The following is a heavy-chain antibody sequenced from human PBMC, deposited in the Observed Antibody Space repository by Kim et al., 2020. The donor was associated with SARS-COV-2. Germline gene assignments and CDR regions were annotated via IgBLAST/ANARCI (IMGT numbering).Heavy chain of an antibody. V-gene: IGHV1-69*13. J-gene: IGHJ5*02. D-gene: IGHD3-3*01. Sequence: SVKVSCKASGGTFSSYAISWVRQAPGQGLEWMGGIIPIFGTANYAQKFQGRVTITADESTSTAYMELSSLRSEDTAVYYCASGLRFLEWSSWWFDPWGQGTLVTVSS. CDR3: ASGLRFLEWSSWWFDP. CDR1: GGTFSSYA. CDR2: IIPIFGTA.